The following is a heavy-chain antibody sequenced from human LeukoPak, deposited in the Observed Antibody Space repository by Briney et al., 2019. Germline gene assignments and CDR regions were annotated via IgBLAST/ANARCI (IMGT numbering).Heavy chain of an antibody. V-gene: IGHV3-7*01. CDR1: GFTFSSYW. J-gene: IGHJ4*02. CDR2: IKQDGGEK. D-gene: IGHD5-12*01. CDR3: ARARGGYDLDY. Sequence: GGSLRLSCAASGFTFSSYWMSWVRQAPGKGREWVANIKQDGGEKYYVESVKGRFTISRDNVKNSLYLQMNSLRVEDTAVYYCARARGGYDLDYWGQGTLVTVSS.